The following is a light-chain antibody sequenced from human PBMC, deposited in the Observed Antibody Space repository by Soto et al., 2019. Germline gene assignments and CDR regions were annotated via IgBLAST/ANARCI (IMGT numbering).Light chain of an antibody. CDR1: QAISSY. CDR2: ATS. CDR3: QTYNHAPT. J-gene: IGKJ4*01. V-gene: IGKV1-27*01. Sequence: DIQLTQSPSSLSASVGDRVTITCRASQAISSYLAWYQQKPGKVPELLIYATSTLQSGATSRFSVCLSWTDFTLSLSSLQAEDGSNYYCQTYNHAPTFGGGTKVEIK.